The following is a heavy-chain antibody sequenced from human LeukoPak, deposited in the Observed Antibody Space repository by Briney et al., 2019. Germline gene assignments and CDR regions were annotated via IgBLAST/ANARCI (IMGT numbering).Heavy chain of an antibody. CDR1: GSSISSGGYY. V-gene: IGHV4-61*08. J-gene: IGHJ4*02. CDR2: IYYSGST. CDR3: ARGPYYYEPDY. D-gene: IGHD3-22*01. Sequence: PSETLSLTCTVSGSSISSGGYYWSWVRQHPGKGLEWIGYIYYSGSTTYNPSLRSRVTISVDTSKNQFSLKLSSVTAADTAVYYCARGPYYYEPDYWGQGTLVTVSS.